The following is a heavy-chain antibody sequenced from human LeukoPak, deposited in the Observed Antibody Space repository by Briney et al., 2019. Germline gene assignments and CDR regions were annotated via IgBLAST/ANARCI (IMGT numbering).Heavy chain of an antibody. V-gene: IGHV3-21*01. CDR2: ISSSSSYI. J-gene: IGHJ2*01. CDR3: ARVYGCSSTGCPHWYFDL. CDR1: GFTFSSYS. Sequence: GGSLRLSCAASGFTFSSYSMNWVRQAPGKGLEWVSSISSSSSYIYYADSVKGRFTISRDNAKNSLYLQMNSLRAEDTAVYYCARVYGCSSTGCPHWYFDLWGRGTLVTVSS. D-gene: IGHD2-2*01.